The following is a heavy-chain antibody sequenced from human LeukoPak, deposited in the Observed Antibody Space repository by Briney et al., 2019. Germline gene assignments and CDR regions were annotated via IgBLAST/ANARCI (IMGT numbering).Heavy chain of an antibody. CDR1: GGSFSGYY. CDR3: ARARRQRPRDYYYYMDV. V-gene: IGHV4-34*01. J-gene: IGHJ6*03. CDR2: INHSGST. Sequence: SETLSLICAVYGGSFSGYYWSWIRQPPGKGLEWIGEINHSGSTNYNPSLKSRVTISVDTSKNQFSLKLSSVTAADTAVYYCARARRQRPRDYYYYMDVWGKGTTVTVSS.